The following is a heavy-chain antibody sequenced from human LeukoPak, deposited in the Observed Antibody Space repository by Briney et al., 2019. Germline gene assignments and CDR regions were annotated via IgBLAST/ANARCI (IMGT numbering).Heavy chain of an antibody. CDR2: TFAGYSYT. D-gene: IGHD3-10*02. J-gene: IGHJ2*01. CDR1: GYNFTYYW. V-gene: IGHV5-51*01. CDR3: ARHFHPAECTGGYFDL. Sequence: GESLKIFCQSSGYNFTYYWLVWVRPKPGKGLEWMGITFAGYSYTIYSTPFQGQVTISVDETISTAYLQWSSRKASDTAMYYCARHFHPAECTGGYFDLWGRGTLVTVS.